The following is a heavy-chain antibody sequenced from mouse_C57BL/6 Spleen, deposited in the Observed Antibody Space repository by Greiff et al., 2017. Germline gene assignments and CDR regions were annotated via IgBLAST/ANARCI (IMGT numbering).Heavy chain of an antibody. CDR1: GYTFTSYW. CDR3: ARLEGLRREKVFDY. J-gene: IGHJ2*01. V-gene: IGHV1-69*01. D-gene: IGHD2-4*01. Sequence: QVQLQQPGAELVMPGASVKLSCKASGYTFTSYWMHWVKQRPGQGLEWIGEIDPSDSYTNYNQKFKGKSTLTVDKSSSTAYMQLSSLTSEDSAVYYCARLEGLRREKVFDYWGQGTTLTVSS. CDR2: IDPSDSYT.